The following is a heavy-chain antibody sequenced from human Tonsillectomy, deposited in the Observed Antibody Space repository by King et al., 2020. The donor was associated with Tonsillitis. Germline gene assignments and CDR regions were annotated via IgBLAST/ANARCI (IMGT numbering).Heavy chain of an antibody. D-gene: IGHD2-2*01. CDR1: GFTFSSYA. V-gene: IGHV3-23*04. CDR2: ISSSGIST. CDR3: AKGGVACSSTICDESLKYYYYGMDV. Sequence: VQLVESGGGLVQPGGSLRLSCAASGFTFSSYAMSWVRQAPGKGLEWVSTISSSGISTYYADSVKGRFTISRDNSKNSLYLQMNSLRAEDTAVYFCAKGGVACSSTICDESLKYYYYGMDVWGQGTTVTVS. J-gene: IGHJ6*02.